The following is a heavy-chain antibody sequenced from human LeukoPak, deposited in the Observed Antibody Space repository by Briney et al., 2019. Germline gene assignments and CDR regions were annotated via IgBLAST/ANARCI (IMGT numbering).Heavy chain of an antibody. CDR3: AKSAGVATIYFDS. Sequence: GGSLRPSCTASGFAFGSYAMAWVRLAPGKGLEGVAAIGSDYDRVHEDSVKGRFTISRDNSKSTLYLQMDNLRPEDTAVYFCAKSAGVATIYFDSWGQGAQVTVSS. V-gene: IGHV3-23*01. J-gene: IGHJ4*02. CDR1: GFAFGSYA. CDR2: IGSDYDR. D-gene: IGHD5-12*01.